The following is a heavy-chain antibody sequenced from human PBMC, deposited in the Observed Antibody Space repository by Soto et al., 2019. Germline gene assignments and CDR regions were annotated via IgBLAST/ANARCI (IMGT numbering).Heavy chain of an antibody. J-gene: IGHJ4*02. CDR2: INAFNGNT. CDR3: ARDPVAGTYFDY. V-gene: IGHV1-18*01. D-gene: IGHD6-19*01. Sequence: QVQLVQSGAEVKKPGASVKVSCKASGYTFISYGISWVRQAPGQGLEWMGWINAFNGNTNYAQKLQGRVTMTRDTSTSTAYMALRSLRSEDTAVYYCARDPVAGTYFDYWGQGTLVTVSS. CDR1: GYTFISYG.